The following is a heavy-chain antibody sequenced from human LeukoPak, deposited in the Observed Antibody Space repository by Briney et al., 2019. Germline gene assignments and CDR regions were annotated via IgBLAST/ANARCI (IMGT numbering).Heavy chain of an antibody. CDR2: IRSKAYGGTT. CDR1: GFTFGDSA. V-gene: IGHV3-49*03. CDR3: ASSGWYSTPNWFDP. J-gene: IGHJ5*02. Sequence: GGSLRLSCTASGFTFGDSAMSWFRQAPGKGLEWVGFIRSKAYGGTTEYAASVKGRFTISRDDSKSIAYLQMNSLRAEDTAMYYCASSGWYSTPNWFDPWGQGTLVIVSS. D-gene: IGHD6-19*01.